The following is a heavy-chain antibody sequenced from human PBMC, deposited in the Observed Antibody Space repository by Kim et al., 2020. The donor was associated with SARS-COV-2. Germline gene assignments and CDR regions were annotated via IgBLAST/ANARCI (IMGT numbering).Heavy chain of an antibody. Sequence: SETLSLTCTVSGGSISSCGYYWVRNRQHPGKGLEWIVYTYYSASSYYNPSLKRRVTISVDTSKNQFSLKLSSVTAADTAVYYCARDRGFLWFGELLVDAFDIWGQGPVVPVSS. D-gene: IGHD3-10*01. J-gene: IGHJ3*02. CDR3: ARDRGFLWFGELLVDAFDI. V-gene: IGHV4-31*03. CDR2: TYYSASS. CDR1: GGSISSCGYY.